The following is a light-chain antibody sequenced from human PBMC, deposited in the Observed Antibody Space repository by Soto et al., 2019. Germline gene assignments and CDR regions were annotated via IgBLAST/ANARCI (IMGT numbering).Light chain of an antibody. CDR3: SSYTTSTTVV. CDR2: EVS. Sequence: QSALTQPASVFGSPGQSITFSCTGTSSDVGGYNFVSWYQQHPGKAPKLMIYEVSSRPSGVSNRFSGPKSGNTASLTISGLQPEDEADYYRSSYTTSTTVVFGTGTK. CDR1: SSDVGGYNF. J-gene: IGLJ1*01. V-gene: IGLV2-14*03.